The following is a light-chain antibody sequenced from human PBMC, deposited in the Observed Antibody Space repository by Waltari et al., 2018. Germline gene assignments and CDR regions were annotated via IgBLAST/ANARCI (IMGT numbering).Light chain of an antibody. CDR2: AAS. V-gene: IGKV1-39*01. CDR1: QSISSY. J-gene: IGKJ1*01. Sequence: DIQMTQSPSSLSASVGDRVTITCRASQSISSYLNWYQQKPGKAPKLLIYAASSLQSGDPSRFSVSGSGTDFTLTISSLQPEDFATYYCQQSYSAPRTFGQGTKVEIK. CDR3: QQSYSAPRT.